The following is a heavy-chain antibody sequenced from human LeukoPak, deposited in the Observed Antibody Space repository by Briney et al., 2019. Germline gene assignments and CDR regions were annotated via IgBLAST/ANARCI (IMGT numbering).Heavy chain of an antibody. CDR1: GYSISSGYY. D-gene: IGHD6-19*01. CDR2: IYHSGST. CDR3: ARDGIAVAGTGLGY. J-gene: IGHJ4*02. Sequence: SETLSLTCTVSGYSISSGYYWGWIRQPPGKGLEWIGSIYHSGSTYYNPSLKSRVTISVDTSKNQFSLKLSSVTAADTAVYYCARDGIAVAGTGLGYWGQGTLVTVSS. V-gene: IGHV4-38-2*02.